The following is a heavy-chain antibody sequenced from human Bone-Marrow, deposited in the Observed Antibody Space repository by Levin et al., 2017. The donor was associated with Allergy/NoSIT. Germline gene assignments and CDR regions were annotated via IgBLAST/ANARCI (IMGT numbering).Heavy chain of an antibody. J-gene: IGHJ4*02. Sequence: KRGESLKISCKASGGTFITNTITWVRQAPGQGLEWMGGIIPIFGTPNYAQQFQGRVTITADRATSTVYMELSSPRSDDTALYYCALSKGIAAAGMGYYFDDWGQGTQVTVSS. V-gene: IGHV1-69*06. CDR1: GGTFITNT. CDR2: IIPIFGTP. D-gene: IGHD6-13*01. CDR3: ALSKGIAAAGMGYYFDD.